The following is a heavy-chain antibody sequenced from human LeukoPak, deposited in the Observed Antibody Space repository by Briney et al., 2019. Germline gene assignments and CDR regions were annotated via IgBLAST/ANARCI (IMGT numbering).Heavy chain of an antibody. V-gene: IGHV4-59*11. Sequence: PSETLSLTCTVSGGSISSHYWSWIRQPPGKGLEWIGYIYYSGSTNYNPSLKSRVTISVDTSKNQFSLKLGSVTAADTAVYYCARSRLFGYDSSGYYPRGYFDYWGQGTLVTVSS. CDR1: GGSISSHY. J-gene: IGHJ4*02. CDR3: ARSRLFGYDSSGYYPRGYFDY. CDR2: IYYSGST. D-gene: IGHD3-22*01.